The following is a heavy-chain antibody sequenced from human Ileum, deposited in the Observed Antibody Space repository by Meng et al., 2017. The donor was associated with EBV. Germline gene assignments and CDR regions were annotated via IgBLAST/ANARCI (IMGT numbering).Heavy chain of an antibody. J-gene: IGHJ4*02. D-gene: IGHD3-3*01. CDR3: ARRYYGVPFDN. CDR2: IYYSGST. Sequence: LQRPESGPGLVKPSETLSLTCAVSGDSISSSNHWWGWIRQPPGKGLEWVGTIYYSGSTFYNPSLKSRVTISLDTSKNQFSLKVSSVTAADTAVYYCARRYYGVPFDNWGQGTLVTVSS. V-gene: IGHV4-39*01. CDR1: GDSISSSNHW.